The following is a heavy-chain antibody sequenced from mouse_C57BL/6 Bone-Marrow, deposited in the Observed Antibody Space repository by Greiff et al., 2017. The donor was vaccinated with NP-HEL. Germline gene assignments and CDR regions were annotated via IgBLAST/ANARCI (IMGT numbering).Heavy chain of an antibody. V-gene: IGHV2-4*01. Sequence: VKLLESGPGLVQPSQSLSITCTVSGFSLTSYGVHWVRQPPGKGLEWLGVIWSGGSTDYNASFISRLSISKDNAKRQVFFKMNSLQADDTAIYYCASLRRGFAYWGQGTLVTVSA. J-gene: IGHJ3*01. CDR3: ASLRRGFAY. CDR2: IWSGGST. CDR1: GFSLTSYG.